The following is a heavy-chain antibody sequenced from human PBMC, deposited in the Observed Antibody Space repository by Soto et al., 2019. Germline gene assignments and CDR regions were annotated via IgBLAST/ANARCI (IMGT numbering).Heavy chain of an antibody. Sequence: WGNVDIAITVSGGAISSYYWSSVRQPPGKGLEWIGYIYYSGSTNYNPSLKSRVTISVDTSKNQFSLKLSSVTAADTAVYFCGCGDHLSLHAFPTRRTSDL. CDR1: GGAISSYY. CDR2: IYYSGST. D-gene: IGHD1-1*01. J-gene: IGHJ2*01. V-gene: IGHV4-59*01. CDR3: GCGDHLSLHAFPTRRTSDL.